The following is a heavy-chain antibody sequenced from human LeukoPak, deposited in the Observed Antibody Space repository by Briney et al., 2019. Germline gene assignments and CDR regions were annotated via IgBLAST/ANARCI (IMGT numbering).Heavy chain of an antibody. D-gene: IGHD3-9*01. J-gene: IGHJ4*02. Sequence: GASVKVSCKASGYTFTSYGISWVRQAPGQGLEWMGWISAYNGNTNYAQKLQGRVTMTTDTSTSTAYMELRSLRSDDTAVYYCARVSYDILTGSPDYWGQGTLVTVSS. CDR2: ISAYNGNT. CDR1: GYTFTSYG. CDR3: ARVSYDILTGSPDY. V-gene: IGHV1-18*01.